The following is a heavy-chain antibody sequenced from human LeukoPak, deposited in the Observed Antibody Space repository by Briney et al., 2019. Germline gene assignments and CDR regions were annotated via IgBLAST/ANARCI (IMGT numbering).Heavy chain of an antibody. CDR1: GFTFSSYS. CDR2: ISGSGGST. CDR3: ARGYDSSGYWSSFWYFDL. V-gene: IGHV3-23*01. Sequence: PGGSLRLSCAASGFTFSSYSMNWVRQAPGKGLEWVSAISGSGGSTYYADSVKGRFTISRDNSKNTLYLQMNSLRAEDTAVYYCARGYDSSGYWSSFWYFDLWGRGTLVTVSS. D-gene: IGHD3-22*01. J-gene: IGHJ2*01.